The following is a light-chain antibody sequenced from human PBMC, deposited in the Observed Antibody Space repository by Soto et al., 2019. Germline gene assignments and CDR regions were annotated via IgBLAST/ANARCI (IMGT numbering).Light chain of an antibody. J-gene: IGLJ2*01. V-gene: IGLV1-44*01. CDR2: SSN. CDR3: AAWDDSLNDVV. Sequence: QPVLTQPPSASGTPGQRVTISCSGSSSNIGSNSVNWYQQLPGTAPKLLMYSSNQRPSGVPDRFSGSKSDTSASLAISGLQSEDEADYYCAAWDDSLNDVVFGGGTKLTVL. CDR1: SSNIGSNS.